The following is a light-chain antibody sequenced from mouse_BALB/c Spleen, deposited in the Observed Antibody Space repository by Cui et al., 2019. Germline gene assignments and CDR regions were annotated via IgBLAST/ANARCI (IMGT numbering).Light chain of an antibody. CDR3: QQDNKFPRT. Sequence: DIQMIQTTSSPSASLGDRVTISCRASQGISNYLGWYQQKPDETVKVLIYYTSRLQSGVPSRFSGSGSGTDYSLTISSLEQEDIATYFCQQDNKFPRTFGGGTKLEIK. J-gene: IGKJ1*01. CDR1: QGISNY. CDR2: YTS. V-gene: IGKV10-96*01.